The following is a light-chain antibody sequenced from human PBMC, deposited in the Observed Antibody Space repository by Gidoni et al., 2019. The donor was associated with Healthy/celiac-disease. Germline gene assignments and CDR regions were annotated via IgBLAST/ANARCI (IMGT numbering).Light chain of an antibody. CDR1: SSDVGSYNL. CDR3: CSYAGSSTYVV. V-gene: IGLV2-23*01. Sequence: QSALTQTASVSGSPGQSITISCTGTSSDVGSYNLVSWYQQPPGKAPKLMIYEGSKRPSGVSNRFSGSKSGNTASLTISGLQAEDEADYYCCSYAGSSTYVVFGGGTKLTVL. J-gene: IGLJ2*01. CDR2: EGS.